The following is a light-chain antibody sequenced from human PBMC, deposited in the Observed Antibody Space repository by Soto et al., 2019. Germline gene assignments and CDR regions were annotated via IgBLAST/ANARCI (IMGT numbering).Light chain of an antibody. CDR2: DAS. CDR3: QQFINYPLT. Sequence: AIQLTQSPSSLSASVGDRVTIACRASQGISSALAWYQQKPGKAPNLLIYDASSLESGVPSRFSGRGSGTDFTLTISSLQPDDFATYYCQQFINYPLTFGGGTKVEI. J-gene: IGKJ4*01. V-gene: IGKV1D-13*01. CDR1: QGISSA.